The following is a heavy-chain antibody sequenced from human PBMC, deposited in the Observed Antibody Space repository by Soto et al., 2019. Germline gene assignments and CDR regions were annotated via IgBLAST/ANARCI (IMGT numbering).Heavy chain of an antibody. Sequence: SGPTLVNPTQTLTLTCTFSGFSLSTSGMCVSWIRQPPGKALEWLALIDWDDDKYYSTSLKTRLTISKDTSKNQVVLTMTNMDPVDTATYYCARTIVVVVAATPAYYYGMDVWGQETTVTVSS. CDR2: IDWDDDK. CDR3: ARTIVVVVAATPAYYYGMDV. V-gene: IGHV2-70*01. J-gene: IGHJ6*02. D-gene: IGHD2-15*01. CDR1: GFSLSTSGMC.